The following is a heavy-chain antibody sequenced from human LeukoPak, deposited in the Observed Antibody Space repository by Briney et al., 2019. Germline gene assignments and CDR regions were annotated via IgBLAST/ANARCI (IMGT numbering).Heavy chain of an antibody. V-gene: IGHV3-23*01. Sequence: GGPLRLLCAASGFTFSSYAMSWVRQAPGKGLEGVSAISGSGGSTYYADSVKGRFTISRDNSKNTLDLQMNSLRAEDTAVYYCAKLIAVAGSDYWGQGTLVTVSS. D-gene: IGHD6-19*01. CDR1: GFTFSSYA. J-gene: IGHJ4*02. CDR3: AKLIAVAGSDY. CDR2: ISGSGGST.